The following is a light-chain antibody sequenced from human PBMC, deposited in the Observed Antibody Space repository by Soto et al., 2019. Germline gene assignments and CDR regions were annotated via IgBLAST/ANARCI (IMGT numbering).Light chain of an antibody. Sequence: LTQPASVSGSPGQSITLSCTGTSSDVGGYNYVSWYQQHPGKAPKLMIYEVSNRPSGVSNRFSGSKSGNTASLTISGLQAEDEADYYCSSYTSSSTLYVFGTGTKVTVL. CDR1: SSDVGGYNY. CDR2: EVS. J-gene: IGLJ1*01. V-gene: IGLV2-14*01. CDR3: SSYTSSSTLYV.